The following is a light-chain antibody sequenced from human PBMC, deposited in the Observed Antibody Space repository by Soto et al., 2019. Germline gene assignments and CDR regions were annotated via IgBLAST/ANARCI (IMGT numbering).Light chain of an antibody. Sequence: QSALTQPASVSGSPGQSITISCTGTSSDVGAYYVSLYQQHPGKAPKLMIFEVSDRPSGVSNRFSGSKSGNTASLTISGLQAEDEADYYCSSYTSSNTLVFGGGTKLTVL. CDR1: SSDVGAYY. CDR3: SSYTSSNTLV. V-gene: IGLV2-14*01. CDR2: EVS. J-gene: IGLJ2*01.